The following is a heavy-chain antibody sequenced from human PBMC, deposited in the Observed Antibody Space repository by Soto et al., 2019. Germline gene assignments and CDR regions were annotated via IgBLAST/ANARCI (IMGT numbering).Heavy chain of an antibody. V-gene: IGHV5-51*01. D-gene: IGHD4-4*01. CDR3: ARQRWLQSYYYYGMDA. J-gene: IGHJ6*02. CDR1: GYSFTSYW. CDR2: IYPGDSDT. Sequence: GESLKISCKGSGYSFTSYWIGWVRQMPGKGLEWMGIIYPGDSDTRYSPSFQGQVTISADKSISTAYLQWSSLKASDTAMYYCARQRWLQSYYYYGMDAWGQGTTVTVSS.